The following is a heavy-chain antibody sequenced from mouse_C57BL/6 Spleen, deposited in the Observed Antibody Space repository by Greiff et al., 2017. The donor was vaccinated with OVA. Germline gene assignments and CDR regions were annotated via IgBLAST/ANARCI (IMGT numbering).Heavy chain of an antibody. V-gene: IGHV1-82*01. CDR3: AGGNAWFAY. D-gene: IGHD2-1*01. CDR2: IYPGDGDT. CDR1: GYAFSSSW. Sequence: QVQLKESGPELVKPGASVKISCKASGYAFSSSWMNWVKQRPGKGLEWIGRIYPGDGDTNYNGKFKGKATLSADKSSSTAYMQLSSLTAEDSAVYVCAGGNAWFAYWGQGTLVTVSA. J-gene: IGHJ3*01.